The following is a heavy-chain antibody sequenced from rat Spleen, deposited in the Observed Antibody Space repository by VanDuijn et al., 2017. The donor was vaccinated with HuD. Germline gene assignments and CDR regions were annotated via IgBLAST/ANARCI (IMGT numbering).Heavy chain of an antibody. CDR1: GFTLSDYG. J-gene: IGHJ2*01. Sequence: EVHLVESGGGLVQPGRSLKLSCVASGFTLSDYGMAWVRQAPKKGLAWVATITSGGSNPYEPDSVKGRFTISRDNAKSTLYLQMDSLRSEDTATYYCAKGGKNYGLYWGQGVMVTVSS. V-gene: IGHV5-7*01. D-gene: IGHD1-11*01. CDR3: AKGGKNYGLY. CDR2: ITSGGSNP.